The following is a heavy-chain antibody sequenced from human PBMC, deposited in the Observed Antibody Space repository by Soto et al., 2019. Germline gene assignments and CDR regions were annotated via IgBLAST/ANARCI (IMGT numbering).Heavy chain of an antibody. CDR3: AREVKGLRYFERVQWFHS. CDR1: DGSIGRGSYA. CDR2: IYHSGST. J-gene: IGHJ5*01. D-gene: IGHD3-9*01. V-gene: IGHV4-30-2*01. Sequence: SETLSLTCAVSDGSIGRGSYAWSWIRQPPXKGLEWIGYIYHSGSTYYNPSLKSRVTISVDRSKNQFSLKLSSVTAADTAVYYCAREVKGLRYFERVQWFHSRGQGTLVTVSS.